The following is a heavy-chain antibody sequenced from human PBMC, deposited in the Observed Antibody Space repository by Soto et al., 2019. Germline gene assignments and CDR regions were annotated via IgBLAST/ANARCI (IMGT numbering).Heavy chain of an antibody. V-gene: IGHV4-39*01. J-gene: IGHJ6*02. D-gene: IGHD1-1*01. CDR3: ARHIQTGNHYYYHYALDA. Sequence: PENLTVTCTVSGGSISRSSYYWGWISQPPGKGLEWIGSIYYSGSTYYNPSLKSRVTISVETSTNQFSLKLSSVTAADTAVYYCARHIQTGNHYYYHYALDAWGQWTTGT. CDR2: IYYSGST. CDR1: GGSISRSSYY.